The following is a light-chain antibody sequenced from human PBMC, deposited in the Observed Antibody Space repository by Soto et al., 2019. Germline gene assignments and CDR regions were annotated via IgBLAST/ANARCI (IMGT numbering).Light chain of an antibody. J-gene: IGKJ4*01. Sequence: EIVMTQSPATLSVSPGERATLSCRASQSVSINLTWYQQKPGQAPRLLIYDASTSATGIPARFSGSGSGTEFTLTISSLQSEDFAVYYCQQYDNWPPLTFGGGTNVVIK. V-gene: IGKV3-15*01. CDR1: QSVSIN. CDR2: DAS. CDR3: QQYDNWPPLT.